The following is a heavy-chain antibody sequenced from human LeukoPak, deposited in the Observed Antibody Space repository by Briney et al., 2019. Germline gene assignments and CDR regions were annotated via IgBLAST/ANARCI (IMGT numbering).Heavy chain of an antibody. J-gene: IGHJ6*03. CDR1: GYTFTSYG. CDR3: ARRQLDRFPYYYYYMDV. V-gene: IGHV1-18*01. D-gene: IGHD6-13*01. CDR2: ISAYNGNT. Sequence: ASVKVSCKASGYTFTSYGISWVGQAPGQGLEWMGWISAYNGNTNYAQKLQGRVTMTTDTSTSTAYMELRSLRSDDTAVYYCARRQLDRFPYYYYYMDVWGKGTTVTVSS.